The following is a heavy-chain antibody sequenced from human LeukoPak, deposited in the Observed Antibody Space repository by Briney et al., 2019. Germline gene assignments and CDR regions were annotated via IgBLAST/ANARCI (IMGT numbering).Heavy chain of an antibody. CDR1: GYTFIVHY. J-gene: IGHJ4*02. D-gene: IGHD6-25*01. V-gene: IGHV1-2*02. CDR2: VNPSSGGT. Sequence: ASVKVSCKASGYTFIVHYIHWERQAPGQGLEWMGWVNPSSGGTNYAQKFQDRVTMTRDTSISTAYMELSSLRSDDTAVYYCARTRSGKPDFWGQGTLVTVSS. CDR3: ARTRSGKPDF.